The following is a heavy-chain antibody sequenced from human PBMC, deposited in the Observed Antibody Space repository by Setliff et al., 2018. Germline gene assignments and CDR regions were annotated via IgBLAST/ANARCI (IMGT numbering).Heavy chain of an antibody. V-gene: IGHV4-31*03. CDR1: GGSISSGGYY. D-gene: IGHD1-26*01. CDR3: ARDRRIVGARHAFDI. CDR2: IYYSAST. Sequence: SETLSLTCTVSGGSISSGGYYWSWIRQHPGKGLEWIGYIYYSASTYYNPSLKSRVTISVDTSKNQFSLKLSSVTAADTAVYYCARDRRIVGARHAFDIWGQGTMVTVSS. J-gene: IGHJ3*02.